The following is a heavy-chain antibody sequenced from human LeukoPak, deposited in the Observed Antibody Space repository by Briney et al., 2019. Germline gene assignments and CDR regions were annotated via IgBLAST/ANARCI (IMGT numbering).Heavy chain of an antibody. CDR2: ISSSSSTI. Sequence: GGSLRLSCAASGFTLSSYSMNWVRQAPGKGLEWVSYISSSSSTIYYADSVKGRFTISRDNAKNSLYLQMNSLRAEDTAVYYCARGVKGYYYDSSGYQWGQGTLVTVSS. CDR3: ARGVKGYYYDSSGYQ. J-gene: IGHJ4*02. V-gene: IGHV3-48*01. D-gene: IGHD3-22*01. CDR1: GFTLSSYS.